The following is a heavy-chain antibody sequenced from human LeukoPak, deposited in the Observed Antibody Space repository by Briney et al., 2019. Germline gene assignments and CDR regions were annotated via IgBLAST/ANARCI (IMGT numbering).Heavy chain of an antibody. CDR2: TSGSGGST. D-gene: IGHD2-21*01. V-gene: IGHV3-23*01. Sequence: GGSLRLSCAASGFTFSSYAMSWVRQAPGKGLEWVSATSGSGGSTYYADSVKGRFTISRDNSKNTLYLQMNSLRAEDTAVYYCAKSILWWFTDNYFDYWGQGTLVTVSS. CDR1: GFTFSSYA. J-gene: IGHJ4*02. CDR3: AKSILWWFTDNYFDY.